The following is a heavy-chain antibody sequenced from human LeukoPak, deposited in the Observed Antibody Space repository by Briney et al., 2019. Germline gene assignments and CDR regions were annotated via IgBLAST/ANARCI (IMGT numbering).Heavy chain of an antibody. CDR1: GFTFDDYG. V-gene: IGHV3-20*04. J-gene: IGHJ6*03. Sequence: PGGSLRLSCAASGFTFDDYGMSWVRQAPGKGLEWVSGINWNGGSTGYADSVKGRFTISRDNAKNTLYLQMNSLRAEDTAVYYCARGPYSSSWYSRPLYYYYYMDVWGKGTTVTISS. CDR3: ARGPYSSSWYSRPLYYYYYMDV. CDR2: INWNGGST. D-gene: IGHD6-13*01.